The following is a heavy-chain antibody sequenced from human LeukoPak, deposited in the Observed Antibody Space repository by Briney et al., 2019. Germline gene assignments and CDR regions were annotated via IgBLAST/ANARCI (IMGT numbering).Heavy chain of an antibody. CDR2: IYYSGSS. Sequence: SETLSLTCTVSGGSISGYHWSWIRQPPGKGLEWLGYIYYSGSSNYNPSLKSRVTISADTSKNQFSLKLSSVTAADTAVYYCARVPRSYYYYYYMDVWGKGTTVTVSS. CDR3: ARVPRSYYYYYYMDV. J-gene: IGHJ6*03. CDR1: GGSISGYH. V-gene: IGHV4-59*01.